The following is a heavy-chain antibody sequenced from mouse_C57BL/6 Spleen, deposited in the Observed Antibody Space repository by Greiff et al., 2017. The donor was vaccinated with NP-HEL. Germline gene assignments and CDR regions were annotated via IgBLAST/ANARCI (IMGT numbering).Heavy chain of an antibody. CDR3: ARVGGCDWYCEG. D-gene: IGHD1-1*02. CDR2: ISDGGSYT. CDR1: GFPFSRYA. V-gene: IGHV5-4*01. Sequence: EVQRVESGGGFVTPGGSLQLPCAASGFPFSRYAMSWVRQTPDNRLEWVATISDGGSYTYYPDHVKDRFPISRDNTKNHLYLQMSHLKSEETAMYDCARVGGCDWYCEGWGTGNTVTVSS. J-gene: IGHJ1*03.